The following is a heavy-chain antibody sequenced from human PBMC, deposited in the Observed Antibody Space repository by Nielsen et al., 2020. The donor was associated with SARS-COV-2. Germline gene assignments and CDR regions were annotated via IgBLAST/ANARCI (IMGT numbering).Heavy chain of an antibody. D-gene: IGHD1-26*01. CDR3: ASGPGDSLAFDI. CDR1: GFSVSRYF. V-gene: IGHV3-53*01. J-gene: IGHJ3*02. CDR2: IYRNDNS. Sequence: GESLKISCAASGFSVSRYFMSWVRQAPGKGLEWFSIIYRNDNSYYADSVKGRFTISRDNSKNTLYLQMNSLSGDDTAVYYCASGPGDSLAFDIWGQGTMVIVSS.